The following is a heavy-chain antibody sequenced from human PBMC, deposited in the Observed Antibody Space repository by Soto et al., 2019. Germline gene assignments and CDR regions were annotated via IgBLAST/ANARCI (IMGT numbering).Heavy chain of an antibody. D-gene: IGHD4-17*01. CDR2: IYYSGST. CDR1: GGSISSGGYY. CDR3: ARTATVTYDAFDI. Sequence: SETLSLTCTVSGGSISSGGYYWSWIRQHPGKGLEWIGYIYYSGSTYYNPSLKSRVTISVDTSKNQFSLKLSSVTAADTAVYYCARTATVTYDAFDIWGQGTMVTVSS. J-gene: IGHJ3*02. V-gene: IGHV4-31*03.